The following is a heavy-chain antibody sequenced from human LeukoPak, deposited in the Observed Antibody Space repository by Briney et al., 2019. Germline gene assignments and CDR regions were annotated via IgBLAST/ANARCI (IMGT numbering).Heavy chain of an antibody. V-gene: IGHV4-34*01. Sequence: SETLSLTCAVYGGSFSGYYWSWIRQPSGKGLEWIGEINHSGSTNYNPSLKSRVTISVDTSKNQFSLKLSSVTAADTAVYYCASCGGDCQNWFDPWGQGTLVTVSS. D-gene: IGHD2-21*02. J-gene: IGHJ5*02. CDR3: ASCGGDCQNWFDP. CDR2: INHSGST. CDR1: GGSFSGYY.